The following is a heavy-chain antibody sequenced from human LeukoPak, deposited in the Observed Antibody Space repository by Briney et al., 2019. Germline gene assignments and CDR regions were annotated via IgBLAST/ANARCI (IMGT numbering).Heavy chain of an antibody. CDR2: ISYDGSNK. D-gene: IGHD4-17*01. CDR1: GLPFSSYA. Sequence: GMSLRLPCAASGLPFSSYAMHWVRQPPAKGLERVTVISYDGSNKYYADSVKGRFTISRDHSKNTLYLQMNSLRAEDTAVYYCARGSKSYGDYIKSRIHYFDYWGQGTLVTVSS. V-gene: IGHV3-30*04. J-gene: IGHJ4*02. CDR3: ARGSKSYGDYIKSRIHYFDY.